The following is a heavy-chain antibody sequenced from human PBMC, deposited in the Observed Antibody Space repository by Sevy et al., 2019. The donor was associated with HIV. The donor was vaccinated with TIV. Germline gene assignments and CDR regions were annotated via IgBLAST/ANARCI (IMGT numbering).Heavy chain of an antibody. CDR2: IFSGGGT. CDR3: ARGGTLYSDSSGRVLSVLGAFDI. D-gene: IGHD3-22*01. CDR1: GFTVSSNY. J-gene: IGHJ3*02. V-gene: IGHV3-53*01. Sequence: GGSLRLSCAASGFTVSSNYMSWVRQAPGKGLEWVSIIFSGGGTYYADSVQGRFTISRDNSKNMVYLQMNSLRAEDTAVFYCARGGTLYSDSSGRVLSVLGAFDIWGRGTMVTVSS.